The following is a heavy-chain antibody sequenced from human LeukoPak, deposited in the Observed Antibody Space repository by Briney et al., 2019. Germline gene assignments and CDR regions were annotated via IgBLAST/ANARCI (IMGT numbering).Heavy chain of an antibody. CDR2: MHPNSGKT. CDR1: GYAFSSSE. D-gene: IGHD5-18*01. Sequence: GASVKVSCKTAGYAFSSSEINWVRQAPGQGLEWVGWMHPNSGKTGSAHKFQGRVTMTRDTSTSTAYMELSSLTSEDTAVFYCARGQCCGNRFFDQWGQGTLIIVSS. CDR3: ARGQCCGNRFFDQ. J-gene: IGHJ4*02. V-gene: IGHV1-8*02.